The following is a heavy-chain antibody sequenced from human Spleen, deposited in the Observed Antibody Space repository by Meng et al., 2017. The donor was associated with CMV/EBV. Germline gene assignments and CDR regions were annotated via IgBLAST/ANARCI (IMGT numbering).Heavy chain of an antibody. CDR3: ARGNDFWSGYYIGLGNY. D-gene: IGHD3-3*01. CDR2: ISYDGSHK. V-gene: IGHV3-30*04. CDR1: TVSRYA. Sequence: TVSRYAMHVVRQAPGKRLEWVAIISYDGSHKSCADSVKGRFTISGDNSKDTLYLQMNSLRAEDTAVYYCARGNDFWSGYYIGLGNYWGQGTLVTVSS. J-gene: IGHJ4*02.